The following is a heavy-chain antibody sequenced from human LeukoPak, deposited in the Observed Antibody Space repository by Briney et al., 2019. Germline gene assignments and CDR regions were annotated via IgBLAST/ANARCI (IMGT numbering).Heavy chain of an antibody. CDR1: GYTFTGYY. CDR3: ARKIEYSSSSLEYYFDY. D-gene: IGHD6-6*01. V-gene: IGHV1-2*02. CDR2: INPNSGGT. J-gene: IGHJ4*02. Sequence: ASVKVSCKASGYTFTGYYMHSVRQAPGQGLEWMGWINPNSGGTNYAQKFQGRVTMTRDTSISTAYVELSRLRSDDTAVYYCARKIEYSSSSLEYYFDYWGQGTLVTVSS.